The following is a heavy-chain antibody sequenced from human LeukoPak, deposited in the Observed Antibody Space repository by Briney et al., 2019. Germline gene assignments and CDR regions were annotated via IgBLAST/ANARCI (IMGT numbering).Heavy chain of an antibody. CDR1: GFTVSSNY. V-gene: IGHV3-53*01. J-gene: IGHJ4*02. D-gene: IGHD5-12*01. CDR3: ARVSGSRRRIDY. CDR2: IYSGGST. Sequence: GGSLRLSCAASGFTVSSNYMSWVRQAPGKGLEWVSVIYSGGSTYYADSVKGRFTISRDNSKNTPYLQMNSLRAEDTAVYYCARVSGSRRRIDYWGQGTLVTVSS.